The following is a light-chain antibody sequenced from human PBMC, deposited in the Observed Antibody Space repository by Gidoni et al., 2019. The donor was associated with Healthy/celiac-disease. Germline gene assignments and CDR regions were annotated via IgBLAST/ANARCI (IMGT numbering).Light chain of an antibody. V-gene: IGKV3-20*01. CDR1: QSVSGTY. J-gene: IGKJ1*01. Sequence: EIVLTQSPGTLSLSPGERATVSCRASQSVSGTYLAWYQQKPGQAPRLLIYGAANRANGIPDRFSGSGSGTDFTLTISRLEPEDFAVYYCQQYVSSSWTFGQGTKVEIK. CDR2: GAA. CDR3: QQYVSSSWT.